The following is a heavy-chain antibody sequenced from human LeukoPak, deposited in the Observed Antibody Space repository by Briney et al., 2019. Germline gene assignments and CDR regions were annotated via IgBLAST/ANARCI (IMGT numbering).Heavy chain of an antibody. CDR3: ARSSYSSSSSV. Sequence: GGSLRLSCAASGFTFDNYAMNWVRQVPGKGLEWISLISWNSGTIGYADSVKGRFTISRDNANNFLYLQINSLRAEDTAVYYCARSSYSSSSSVWGQGTMVTVSS. D-gene: IGHD6-6*01. V-gene: IGHV3-9*01. CDR1: GFTFDNYA. CDR2: ISWNSGTI. J-gene: IGHJ3*01.